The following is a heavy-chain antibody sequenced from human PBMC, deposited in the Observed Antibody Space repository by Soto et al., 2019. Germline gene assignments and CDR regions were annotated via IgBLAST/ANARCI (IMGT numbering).Heavy chain of an antibody. Sequence: GESLQISCKGSGYTFTSFWIGWVRQMPGKGLEWMGIIFPTDSTTIYSPSFQGQVTLSADNSTSTAYLQWSSLRASDSAMYYCARAVVGYCSSASCPGDYWGQGTRVTVSS. CDR1: GYTFTSFW. D-gene: IGHD2-2*01. V-gene: IGHV5-51*01. CDR2: IFPTDSTT. J-gene: IGHJ4*02. CDR3: ARAVVGYCSSASCPGDY.